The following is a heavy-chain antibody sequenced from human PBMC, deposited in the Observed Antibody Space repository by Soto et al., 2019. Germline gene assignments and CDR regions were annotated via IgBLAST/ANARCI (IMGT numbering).Heavy chain of an antibody. J-gene: IGHJ6*02. CDR2: VHPNSGGT. D-gene: IGHD1-1*01. CDR1: GYTFSVYH. CDR3: AKDLQRGMDV. V-gene: IGHV1-2*02. Sequence: QVHLVQSGAEVKQPGASVKVSCKASGYTFSVYHMHWVRQAPGQGLEWMGWVHPNSGGTNYAQSFEGRGTMPRDTSINTAYMELSRLTSYDTAVYYCAKDLQRGMDVWGQGTTVTVSS.